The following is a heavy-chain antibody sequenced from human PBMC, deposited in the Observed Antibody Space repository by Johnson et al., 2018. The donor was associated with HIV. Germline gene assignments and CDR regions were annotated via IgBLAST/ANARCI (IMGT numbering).Heavy chain of an antibody. CDR3: AKFGRIPRELEDAFDI. D-gene: IGHD1-26*01. CDR1: GFTFSSYA. V-gene: IGHV3-30*18. J-gene: IGHJ3*02. CDR2: ISYDGRNK. Sequence: QVQLVESGGGVVQPGGSLRLSCAASGFTFSSYAMSWVRQAPGKGLEWVATISYDGRNKFYADSVKGRFTISRDNSKNTLYLQMNSLRVEDTAVYYCAKFGRIPRELEDAFDIWGQGTMVTVSS.